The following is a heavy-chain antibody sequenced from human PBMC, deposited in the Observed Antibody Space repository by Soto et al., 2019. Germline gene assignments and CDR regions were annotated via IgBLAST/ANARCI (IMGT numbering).Heavy chain of an antibody. CDR1: GGTFSSYA. V-gene: IGHV1-69*01. CDR2: IIPIFGTA. CDR3: ARDSPRYCSGGSCYSNGYYYYGMDV. J-gene: IGHJ6*02. D-gene: IGHD2-15*01. Sequence: QVQLVQSGAEVQKPGSSVKVSCKASGGTFSSYAISWVRQAPGQGLEWMGGIIPIFGTANYAQKFQGRVTITADESTSTAYMELSSLRSEDTAVYYCARDSPRYCSGGSCYSNGYYYYGMDVWGQGTTVTVSS.